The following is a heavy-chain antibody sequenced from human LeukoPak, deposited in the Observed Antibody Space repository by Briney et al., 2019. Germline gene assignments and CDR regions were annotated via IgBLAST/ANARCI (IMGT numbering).Heavy chain of an antibody. J-gene: IGHJ4*02. CDR2: IYYSGST. V-gene: IGHV4-59*01. CDR1: GGSISSYY. Sequence: SETLSLTCTVSGGSISSYYWSWIRQPPGKGLEWIGYIYYSGSTNYNPPLKSRVTISVDTSKNQFSLKLSSVTAADTAVYYCAGATDYGDYLDYWGQGTLVTVSS. D-gene: IGHD4-17*01. CDR3: AGATDYGDYLDY.